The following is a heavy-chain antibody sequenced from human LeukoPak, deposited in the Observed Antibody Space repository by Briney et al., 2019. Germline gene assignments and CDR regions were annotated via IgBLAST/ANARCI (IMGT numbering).Heavy chain of an antibody. D-gene: IGHD1-14*01. V-gene: IGHV3-33*01. CDR1: GFTFSSYG. CDR2: IWYDGSNK. Sequence: PGGSLRLSCAASGFTFSSYGMHWVRQAPGKGLEWVAVIWYDGSNKYYADSVKGRFTISRDNSKNTLYLQMNSLRAEDTAVYYCARTITDDHNRLGALDIWGQGTMVTVSS. J-gene: IGHJ3*02. CDR3: ARTITDDHNRLGALDI.